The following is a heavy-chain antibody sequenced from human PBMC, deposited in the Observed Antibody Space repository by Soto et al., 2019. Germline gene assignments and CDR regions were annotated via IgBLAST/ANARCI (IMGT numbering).Heavy chain of an antibody. CDR3: AKIPTGSGSSKFDY. Sequence: GGSLRLSCAASGFTFRTYAMNWVRQAPGKGLEWISAISGSGSFTHYADSVRGRFTISRDNSQNQLYLQMNNLRGDDTAMYYCAKIPTGSGSSKFDYWGQGIQVTVPQ. CDR2: ISGSGSFT. D-gene: IGHD3-10*01. V-gene: IGHV3-23*01. CDR1: GFTFRTYA. J-gene: IGHJ4*02.